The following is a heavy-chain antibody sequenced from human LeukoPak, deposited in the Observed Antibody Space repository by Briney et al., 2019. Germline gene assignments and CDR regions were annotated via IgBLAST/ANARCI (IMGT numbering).Heavy chain of an antibody. Sequence: GGSLRLSCAASGFTFSSYWMSWVRQAPGKGLEWVANIKQDGSEKYYVDSVKGRFTISRDNAKNSLYPQMNSLRAEDTAVYYCARGFEGGYFDYWGQGTLVAVSS. D-gene: IGHD3-16*01. J-gene: IGHJ4*02. CDR1: GFTFSSYW. CDR2: IKQDGSEK. V-gene: IGHV3-7*04. CDR3: ARGFEGGYFDY.